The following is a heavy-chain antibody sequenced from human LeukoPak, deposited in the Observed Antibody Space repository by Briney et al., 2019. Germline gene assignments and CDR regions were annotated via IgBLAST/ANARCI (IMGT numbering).Heavy chain of an antibody. V-gene: IGHV4-31*03. CDR1: DGSISSGGYY. CDR3: ARETVVPGDSSGPFDY. Sequence: SQTLSLTCTVSDGSISSGGYYWSWIRQHPGKGLEWIGYIYYSGSTYYNPSLKSRVTISVDTSKNQFSLKLSSVTAADTAVYYCARETVVPGDSSGPFDYWGQGTLVTVSS. CDR2: IYYSGST. D-gene: IGHD3-22*01. J-gene: IGHJ4*02.